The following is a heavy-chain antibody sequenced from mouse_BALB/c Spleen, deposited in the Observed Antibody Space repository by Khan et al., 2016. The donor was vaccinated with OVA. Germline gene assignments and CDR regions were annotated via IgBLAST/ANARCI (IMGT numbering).Heavy chain of an antibody. J-gene: IGHJ3*01. D-gene: IGHD2-10*02. Sequence: QVQLQQSGPELVKPGASVRISCKASGYMFTSYYIHWVKQRPGQGLKWIGWIYPENVNTEYRERFEGKATLTADKSSSTAYMQLSILTSEDSAVDFCARAGYGSFAYWGQGTLVTVSA. CDR2: IYPENVNT. V-gene: IGHV1S56*01. CDR1: GYMFTSYY. CDR3: ARAGYGSFAY.